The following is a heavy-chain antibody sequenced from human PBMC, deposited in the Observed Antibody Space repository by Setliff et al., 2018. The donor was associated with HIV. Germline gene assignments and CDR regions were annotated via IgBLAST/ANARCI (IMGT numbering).Heavy chain of an antibody. V-gene: IGHV1-46*01. Sequence: ASVKVSCKASGYSFTTYYIHWMRQAPGQGLEWLAVINPGGGNTNYAQKFQGRVTVTRDTSTSTVYMELNSLRPEDTAVYYCACGETGFDYWGQGTLVTVSS. CDR3: ACGETGFDY. J-gene: IGHJ4*02. CDR1: GYSFTTYY. D-gene: IGHD3-10*01. CDR2: INPGGGNT.